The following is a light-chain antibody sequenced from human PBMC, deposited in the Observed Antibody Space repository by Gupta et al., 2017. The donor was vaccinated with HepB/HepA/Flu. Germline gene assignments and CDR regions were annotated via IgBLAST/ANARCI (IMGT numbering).Light chain of an antibody. CDR1: QSVSRNY. CDR2: GAS. V-gene: IGKV3-20*01. Sequence: EIVLTQSPDTLSLSTGERATLSCRASQSVSRNYLVWYQQRPGQAPRLLVYGASSRATGIPDRFSGSGSGTDFTLTITRLEPEDFAVYYCQQYGSSPLTFGGGTKVEIK. CDR3: QQYGSSPLT. J-gene: IGKJ4*01.